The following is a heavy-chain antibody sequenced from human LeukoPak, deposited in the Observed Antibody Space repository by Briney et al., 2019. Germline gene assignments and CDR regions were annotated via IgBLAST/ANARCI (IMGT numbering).Heavy chain of an antibody. CDR1: GGSISSYY. Sequence: SETLSLTCTVSGGSISSYYWSWIRQPPGKGLEWIGYIYYSGSTNYNPSLKSRVTISVDTSKNQFSLKLSSVTAADTAVYYCASSPNDYSNPFDPWGQGTLVTVSS. D-gene: IGHD4-11*01. J-gene: IGHJ5*02. CDR3: ASSPNDYSNPFDP. V-gene: IGHV4-59*01. CDR2: IYYSGST.